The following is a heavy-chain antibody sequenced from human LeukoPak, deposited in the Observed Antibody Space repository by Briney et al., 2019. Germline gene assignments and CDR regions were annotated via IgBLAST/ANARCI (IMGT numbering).Heavy chain of an antibody. D-gene: IGHD3-10*01. CDR1: GFTFSNAW. CDR2: IKIKTDGGTT. CDR3: SVYGFGELFDYYMDV. V-gene: IGHV3-15*01. J-gene: IGHJ6*03. Sequence: GGSLRLSCAASGFTFSNAWMSWVRQAPGKGLEWVGRIKIKTDGGTTDYAAPVKGRFTISRDDSKNTLYLQMNSLKTEDTAVYYCSVYGFGELFDYYMDVWGKGNTVTVSS.